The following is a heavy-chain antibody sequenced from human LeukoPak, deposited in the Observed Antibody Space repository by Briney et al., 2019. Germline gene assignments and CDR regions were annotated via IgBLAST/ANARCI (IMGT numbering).Heavy chain of an antibody. J-gene: IGHJ3*02. D-gene: IGHD3-22*01. V-gene: IGHV3-21*01. Sequence: GGSPRLSCAASGFTFSSYNMNWVRQAPGKGLEWVSSISRSTTYIYYADSLKGRFTISRDNAKNSLYLQMNSLRAEDTAVYYCARDYYDSSGYVSHAFDIWGQGTMVTVSS. CDR3: ARDYYDSSGYVSHAFDI. CDR2: ISRSTTYI. CDR1: GFTFSSYN.